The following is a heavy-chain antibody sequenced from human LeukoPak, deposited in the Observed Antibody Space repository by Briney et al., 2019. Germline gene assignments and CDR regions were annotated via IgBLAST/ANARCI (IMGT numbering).Heavy chain of an antibody. CDR1: GFTFSSYG. V-gene: IGHV3-33*01. J-gene: IGHJ6*04. Sequence: PGGSLRLSCAASGFTFSSYGMHWVRLAPGKGLEWVPVIWYDGSNKYYADSVKGRFTISRDNSKNTLYLQMNSLRAEDTAVYYCARDGGSGSYYTHYYGMDVWGKGTTVTVSS. CDR2: IWYDGSNK. CDR3: ARDGGSGSYYTHYYGMDV. D-gene: IGHD3-10*01.